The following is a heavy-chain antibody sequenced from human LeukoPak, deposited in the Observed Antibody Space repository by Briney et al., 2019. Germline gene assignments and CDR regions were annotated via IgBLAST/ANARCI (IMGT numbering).Heavy chain of an antibody. CDR2: INHSGST. J-gene: IGHJ4*02. Sequence: PSETLSLTCAVYGGSFSGYYWSWIRQPPGKGLEWIGEINHSGSTNCNPSLKSRVTISVDTSKNQFSLKLGSVTAADTAVYYCARGRGGGATDCWGQGTLVTVSS. CDR1: GGSFSGYY. V-gene: IGHV4-34*01. CDR3: ARGRGGGATDC. D-gene: IGHD1-26*01.